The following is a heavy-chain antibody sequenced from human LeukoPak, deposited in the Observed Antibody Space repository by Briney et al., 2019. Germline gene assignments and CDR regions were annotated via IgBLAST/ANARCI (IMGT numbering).Heavy chain of an antibody. V-gene: IGHV3-66*01. CDR2: IYNGGST. J-gene: IGHJ4*02. CDR1: GFTVSSNY. CDR3: ARVSPDYYFDY. Sequence: PGGSLRLSCAASGFTVSSNYMSWVRQAPGKGLEWVSVIYNGGSTYYADSVKGRFTISRDNSKNTLYLQMNSLRAEDTAVYYCARVSPDYYFDYWGQGTLVTVSS. D-gene: IGHD2-21*01.